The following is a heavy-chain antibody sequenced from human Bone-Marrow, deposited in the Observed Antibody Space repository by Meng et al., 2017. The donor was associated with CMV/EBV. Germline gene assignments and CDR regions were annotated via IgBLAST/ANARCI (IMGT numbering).Heavy chain of an antibody. CDR1: GFTFSSYS. D-gene: IGHD2-15*01. J-gene: IGHJ4*02. Sequence: GGSLRLSCAASGFTFSSYSMNWVRQAPGKGLEWVSSISSSSSYIYYADSVKGRFTISRDNAKNSLYLQMNSLRAEDTAVYYCARGIHCSGGSCPLSLDYWGQGTLVTVSS. V-gene: IGHV3-21*01. CDR2: ISSSSSYI. CDR3: ARGIHCSGGSCPLSLDY.